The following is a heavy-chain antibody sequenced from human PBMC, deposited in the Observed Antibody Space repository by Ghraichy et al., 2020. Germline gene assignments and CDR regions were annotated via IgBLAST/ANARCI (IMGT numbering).Heavy chain of an antibody. CDR3: ARQRGSGSLFRPGWFDT. Sequence: SETLSLTCTVSGGSITTSTYYWGCIRQPPGKGLDWIGIISYSGITYYSSSLKSQVTVSVDTSKNQFSLKLTSVTAADTAVYYCARQRGSGSLFRPGWFDTWGQGMLVTVSS. J-gene: IGHJ5*02. CDR2: ISYSGIT. V-gene: IGHV4-39*01. CDR1: GGSITTSTYY. D-gene: IGHD1-26*01.